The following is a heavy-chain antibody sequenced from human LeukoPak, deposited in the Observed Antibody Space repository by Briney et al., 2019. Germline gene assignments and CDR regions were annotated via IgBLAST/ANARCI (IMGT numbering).Heavy chain of an antibody. J-gene: IGHJ4*02. CDR3: ARGRGAARESSGGVAYYFDY. CDR1: GYTFTSYG. CDR2: INTNTGNP. V-gene: IGHV7-4-1*02. D-gene: IGHD6-6*01. Sequence: ASVKVSCKASGYTFTSYGISWVRQAPGQGLEWMGWINTNTGNPTYAQGFTGRFVFSLDTPVSTAYLQISSLKAEDTAVYYCARGRGAARESSGGVAYYFDYWGQGTLVTVSS.